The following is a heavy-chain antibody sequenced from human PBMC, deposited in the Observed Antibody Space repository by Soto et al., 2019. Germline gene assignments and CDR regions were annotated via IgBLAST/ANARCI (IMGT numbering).Heavy chain of an antibody. CDR3: ARQLSHICDS. V-gene: IGHV5-51*01. Sequence: GASLKISCKGVGYKFGSAWIGWVRQMPGKGLEWMGIIKPGTSDIRYSPSCRGHVTISADEAVSTAYLQWSSLKASDTAMYYCARQLSHICDSWGQGTLVTVSS. J-gene: IGHJ4*02. CDR1: GYKFGSAW. D-gene: IGHD3-3*02. CDR2: IKPGTSDI.